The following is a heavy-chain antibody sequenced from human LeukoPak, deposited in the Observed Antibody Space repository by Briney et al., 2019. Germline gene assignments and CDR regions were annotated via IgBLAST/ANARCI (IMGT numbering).Heavy chain of an antibody. Sequence: KPSQTLSLTCTVSGGSISSGGYYWSWIRQPPGKGLEWIGYIYHSGSTYYNLSLKSRVTISVDRSKNQFSLKLTSVTAADTAVYYCARAYYYGSGSYGLDYWGQGTLVTVSS. CDR2: IYHSGST. J-gene: IGHJ4*02. V-gene: IGHV4-30-2*01. CDR3: ARAYYYGSGSYGLDY. CDR1: GGSISSGGYY. D-gene: IGHD3-10*01.